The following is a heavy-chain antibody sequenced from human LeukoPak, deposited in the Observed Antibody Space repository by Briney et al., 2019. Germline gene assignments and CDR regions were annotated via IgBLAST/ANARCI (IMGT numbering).Heavy chain of an antibody. J-gene: IGHJ4*02. V-gene: IGHV1-2*02. CDR2: INPNTGGT. CDR3: ARVHATGYFSLDLGY. D-gene: IGHD3-9*01. CDR1: GYTFTGYF. Sequence: ASVKVSCKASGYTFTGYFMHWVRQAPGQGLDWMGWINPNTGGTKYAQKFQGRVTMTRDTSIGTTYMELSTVTSDDTAVYFCARVHATGYFSLDLGYWGQGTLVTVSS.